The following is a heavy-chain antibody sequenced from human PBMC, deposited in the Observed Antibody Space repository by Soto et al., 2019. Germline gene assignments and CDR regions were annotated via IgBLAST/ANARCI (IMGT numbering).Heavy chain of an antibody. J-gene: IGHJ5*02. CDR3: ARVVPGAEAWFGP. Sequence: ASVKVSCKASGYTFSNFGITWVRQAPGQPLEWLGWISLYSDGTNYAQKFQGRVSMTTDTSTTTAYMELRSLRSDDTAVYYCARVVPGAEAWFGPWGQGTLVTVSS. CDR2: ISLYSDGT. CDR1: GYTFSNFG. D-gene: IGHD2-2*01. V-gene: IGHV1-18*04.